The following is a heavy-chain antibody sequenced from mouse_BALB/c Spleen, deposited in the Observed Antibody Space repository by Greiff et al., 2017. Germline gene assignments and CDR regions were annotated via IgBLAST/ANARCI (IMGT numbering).Heavy chain of an antibody. CDR3: ARPPDGYYPAWFAY. CDR2: ISNGGGST. J-gene: IGHJ3*01. D-gene: IGHD2-3*01. Sequence: DVQLVESGGGLVQPGGSLKLSCAASGFTFSSYTMSWVRQTPEKRLEWVAYISNGGGSTYYPDTVKGRFTISRDNAKNTLYLQMSSLKSEDTAMYYCARPPDGYYPAWFAYWGQGTLVTVSA. V-gene: IGHV5-12-2*01. CDR1: GFTFSSYT.